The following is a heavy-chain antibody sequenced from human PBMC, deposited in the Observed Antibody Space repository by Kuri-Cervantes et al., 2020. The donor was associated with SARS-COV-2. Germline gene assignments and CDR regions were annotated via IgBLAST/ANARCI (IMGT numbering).Heavy chain of an antibody. Sequence: FLRRSCAASGCTFDDYAMHWVRQAPGKGLEWVSGISWNSGSIGYADSVKGRFTISRDNAKNSLYLQMNSLRAEDTALYYCAKDIDTASVVVPAAINFDYWGQGTLVTVSS. D-gene: IGHD2-2*02. CDR1: GCTFDDYA. CDR3: AKDIDTASVVVPAAINFDY. V-gene: IGHV3-9*01. CDR2: ISWNSGSI. J-gene: IGHJ4*02.